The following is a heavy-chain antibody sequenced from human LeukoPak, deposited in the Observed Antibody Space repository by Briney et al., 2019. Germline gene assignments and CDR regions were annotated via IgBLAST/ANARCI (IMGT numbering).Heavy chain of an antibody. CDR2: IKSNVEGGTT. CDR1: GLSFRQAW. Sequence: GGSLRLSCAASGLSFRQAWMSWVRQAPGKGLEWVGRIKSNVEGGTTDYAAPVKGRFTISRDDSKDTISLQMDSLKSEDTAVYYRIWSGLNYFDTWGQGNLVTVSS. CDR3: IWSGLNYFDT. J-gene: IGHJ5*02. V-gene: IGHV3-15*01. D-gene: IGHD3-3*01.